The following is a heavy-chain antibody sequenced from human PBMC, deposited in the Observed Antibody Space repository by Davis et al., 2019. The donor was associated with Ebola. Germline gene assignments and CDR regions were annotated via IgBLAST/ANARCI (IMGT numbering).Heavy chain of an antibody. CDR2: IYTSGST. J-gene: IGHJ2*01. D-gene: IGHD7-27*01. V-gene: IGHV4-4*07. CDR3: ARGGLNWGWYFDL. CDR1: AGSFDSYY. Sequence: PSETLSLTCTVSAGSFDSYYWSWIRQLAGKELEWIGRIYTSGSTNYNPSLYSRVTMSIDTSKNQFSLKLRSVTAADTAVYYCARGGLNWGWYFDLWGRGTLVSVSS.